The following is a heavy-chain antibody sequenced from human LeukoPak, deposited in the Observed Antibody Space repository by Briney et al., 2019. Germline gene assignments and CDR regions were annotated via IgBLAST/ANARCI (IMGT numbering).Heavy chain of an antibody. Sequence: ASVKVSCKASGYTFTGYYMHWVRQAPGQGLEWMGWINPNSGGTNYAQKFQGRVTMTRDTSISTAYMELSRLRSDDTAVYYCARDRCSSTSCYRKNWFDPWGRGTLVTVSS. CDR3: ARDRCSSTSCYRKNWFDP. J-gene: IGHJ5*02. CDR1: GYTFTGYY. D-gene: IGHD2-2*02. CDR2: INPNSGGT. V-gene: IGHV1-2*02.